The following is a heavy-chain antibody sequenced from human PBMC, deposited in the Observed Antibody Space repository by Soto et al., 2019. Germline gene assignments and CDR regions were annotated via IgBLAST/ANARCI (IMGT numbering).Heavy chain of an antibody. D-gene: IGHD3-10*01. V-gene: IGHV4-30-4*01. Sequence: QVQLQESGPELVKPSQTLSLTCTVSGGSISSGDYYWSWIRQPPGKGLEWIGYIYYSGSTYYNPSLKSRVTISVDTSKNQFSLKLSSVTAADTAVYYCARDRYYGSGSYYPWFDPWGQGTLVTVSS. J-gene: IGHJ5*02. CDR3: ARDRYYGSGSYYPWFDP. CDR1: GGSISSGDYY. CDR2: IYYSGST.